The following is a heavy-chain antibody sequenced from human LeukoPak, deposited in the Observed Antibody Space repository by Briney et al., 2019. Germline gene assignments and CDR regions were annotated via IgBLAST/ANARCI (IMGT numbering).Heavy chain of an antibody. J-gene: IGHJ4*02. V-gene: IGHV3-74*01. Sequence: GVSLRLSCTGSGFTFSDSWIHWVRQAPGKGLVWVSRINGDGSTTNYADSVKGRFTTSRDNAQDTLYLQMNTLRAEDTAVYYCATAGNYRFDYWGQGTLVTVSS. D-gene: IGHD3-10*01. CDR1: GFTFSDSW. CDR3: ATAGNYRFDY. CDR2: INGDGSTT.